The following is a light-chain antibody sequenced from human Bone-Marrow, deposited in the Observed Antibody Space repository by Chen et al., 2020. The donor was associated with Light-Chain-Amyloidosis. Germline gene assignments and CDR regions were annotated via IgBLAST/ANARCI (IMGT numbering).Light chain of an antibody. Sequence: DIQMTQSPSSLSASVADRVTITCQASEDISIYLNWFQHKPGKAPNLRIYDASNLETWVPPKFSGRGSGTYFTLTISSLQAEDIGTYYCQQYDDLPIAFGQGTRLEIK. CDR3: QQYDDLPIA. J-gene: IGKJ5*01. V-gene: IGKV1-33*01. CDR2: DAS. CDR1: EDISIY.